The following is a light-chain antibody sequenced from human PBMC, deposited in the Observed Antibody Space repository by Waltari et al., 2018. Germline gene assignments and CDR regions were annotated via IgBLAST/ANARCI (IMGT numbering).Light chain of an antibody. CDR2: GAS. Sequence: EIVLTQPPGTLSLSPGERATLSCRASQSGSSSYLAWYQQKPGHAPGLLIYGASSRATGIPDRFSGSGSGTDFTLTISRLEPEDFAVYYCQQYGSSPRTFGQGTKLEIK. CDR1: QSGSSSY. J-gene: IGKJ2*01. V-gene: IGKV3-20*01. CDR3: QQYGSSPRT.